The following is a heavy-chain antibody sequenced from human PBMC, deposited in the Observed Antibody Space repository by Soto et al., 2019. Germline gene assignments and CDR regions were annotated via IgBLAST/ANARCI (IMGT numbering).Heavy chain of an antibody. CDR1: GYTFTSYD. J-gene: IGHJ5*02. CDR3: ARERSLRFYP. V-gene: IGHV1-8*01. Sequence: QVQLVQSGAEVKKPGASVKVSCKASGYTFTSYDNNWVRQATGQGLEWMGWMNPNSGNTGHAQKFQGRVTMTSNTSMSTAYMELSSLRSEDMAVYYCARERSLRFYPWGQGTLVTVSS. CDR2: MNPNSGNT. D-gene: IGHD3-10*01.